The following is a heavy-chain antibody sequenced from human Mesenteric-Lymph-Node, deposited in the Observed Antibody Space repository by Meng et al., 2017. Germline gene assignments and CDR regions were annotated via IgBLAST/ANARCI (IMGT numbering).Heavy chain of an antibody. CDR3: AKDMVVRNRYYYYYGMDV. CDR1: GFTFDDYA. D-gene: IGHD2-2*01. CDR2: ISWNSGSI. J-gene: IGHJ6*02. Sequence: SLKISCAASGFTFDDYAMHWVRQAPGKGLEWVSGISWNSGSIGYADSVKGRFTISRDNAKNSLYLQMNSLRAEDTALYYCAKDMVVRNRYYYYYGMDVWGQGTTVTVSS. V-gene: IGHV3-9*01.